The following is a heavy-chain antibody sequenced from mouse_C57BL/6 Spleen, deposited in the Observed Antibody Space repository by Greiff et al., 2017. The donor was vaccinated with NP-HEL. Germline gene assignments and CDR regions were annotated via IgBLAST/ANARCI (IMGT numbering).Heavy chain of an antibody. J-gene: IGHJ1*03. D-gene: IGHD1-1*01. CDR3: ARAGKGYFDV. V-gene: IGHV3-6*01. CDR2: ISYDGSN. Sequence: DVKLQESGPGLVKPSQSLSLTCSVTGYSIPRGYYWNWIRQFPGNKLEWMGYISYDGSNNSNPSLKNRISITRDTSKNQFFLTLNSVTTEDTATYYCARAGKGYFDVWGTGTTVTVSS. CDR1: GYSIPRGYY.